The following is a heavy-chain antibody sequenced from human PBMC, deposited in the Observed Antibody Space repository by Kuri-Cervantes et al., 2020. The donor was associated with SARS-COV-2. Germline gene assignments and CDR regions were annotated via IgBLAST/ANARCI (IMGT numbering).Heavy chain of an antibody. D-gene: IGHD3-10*01. CDR1: GYTFTSYD. CDR2: TIPILGTA. V-gene: IGHV1-69*05. J-gene: IGHJ4*02. CDR3: AIGGSYGSGSYIDH. Sequence: SVKVSCKASGYTFTSYDINWVRQAPGQGLEWTGGTIPILGTAKYAQKFQGRVTITTDESTSTAYMELTSLRHEDTAVYYCAIGGSYGSGSYIDHWGQGTLVTVSS.